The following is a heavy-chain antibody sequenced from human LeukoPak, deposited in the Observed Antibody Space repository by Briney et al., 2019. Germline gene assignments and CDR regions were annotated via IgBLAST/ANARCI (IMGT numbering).Heavy chain of an antibody. J-gene: IGHJ2*01. D-gene: IGHD5-12*01. V-gene: IGHV3-66*01. CDR2: IYSGGST. Sequence: PGGSLRLSCAASGFTVSSNYMSWVRQAPGKGLEWVSVIYSGGSTYYADSVKGRFTISGDNSKNTLYLQMNSLRAEDTAVYYCVPRPHYDWYFDFWGRGTLVTVSS. CDR3: VPRPHYDWYFDF. CDR1: GFTVSSNY.